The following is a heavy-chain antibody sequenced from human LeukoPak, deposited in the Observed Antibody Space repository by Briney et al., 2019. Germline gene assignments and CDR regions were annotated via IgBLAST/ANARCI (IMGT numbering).Heavy chain of an antibody. CDR3: AREDRIVGALS. V-gene: IGHV3-53*01. Sequence: GGSLRLSCAASGFTVSSNYMSWVRQAPGKGLEWVSVIYSGGSTYYAGSVKGRFTISRDNSKNTLYLQMNSLRAEDTAVYYCAREDRIVGALSWGQGTLVTVSS. J-gene: IGHJ4*02. D-gene: IGHD1-26*01. CDR2: IYSGGST. CDR1: GFTVSSNY.